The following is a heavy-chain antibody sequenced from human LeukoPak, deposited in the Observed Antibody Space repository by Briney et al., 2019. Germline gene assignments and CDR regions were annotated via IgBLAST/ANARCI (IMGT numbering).Heavy chain of an antibody. Sequence: SVKVSCKASGYTFTSYYIHWVRQAPGQGLEWMGGIIPIFGTANYAQKFQGRVTITADESTSTAYMELSSLRSEDTAVYYCARDPLAWGGYVGWGQGTLVTVSS. CDR3: ARDPLAWGGYVG. J-gene: IGHJ4*02. D-gene: IGHD5-12*01. CDR2: IIPIFGTA. CDR1: GYTFTSYY. V-gene: IGHV1-69*13.